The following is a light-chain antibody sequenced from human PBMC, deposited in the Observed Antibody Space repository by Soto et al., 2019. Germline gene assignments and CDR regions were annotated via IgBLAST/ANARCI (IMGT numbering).Light chain of an antibody. Sequence: ETVMTQSPVTLSVSPGDTATLSCRASQRVSSHLAWYQQKPGQAPRLLIYQTSIRAAGIPARFSGSGSGTDFTLTISSLEPEDFAVYYCQQRSNWPRITFGQGTRLEIK. CDR1: QRVSSH. CDR2: QTS. V-gene: IGKV3-11*01. CDR3: QQRSNWPRIT. J-gene: IGKJ5*01.